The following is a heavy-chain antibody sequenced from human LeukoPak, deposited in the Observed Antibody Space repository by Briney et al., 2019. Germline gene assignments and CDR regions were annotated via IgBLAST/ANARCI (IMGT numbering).Heavy chain of an antibody. D-gene: IGHD2-15*01. CDR1: GGSISSGGYY. J-gene: IGHJ3*02. V-gene: IGHV4-31*03. Sequence: SETLSLTCTVSGGSISSGGYYWSWIRQHPGKGLEWIGYIYYSGSTYYNPSLKSRVTISVDTSKNQFSLKLSSVTAADTAVYYCARSRLPYAFDIWGKGTMVTVSS. CDR2: IYYSGST. CDR3: ARSRLPYAFDI.